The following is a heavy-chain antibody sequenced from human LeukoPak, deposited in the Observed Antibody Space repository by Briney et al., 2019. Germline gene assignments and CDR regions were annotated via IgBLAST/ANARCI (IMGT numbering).Heavy chain of an antibody. CDR1: GGSISSSGYY. CDR2: MLYSGNT. CDR3: ARHEGDY. Sequence: PSETLSLTCTVSGGSISSSGYYWGWNRQPPGKGLEWIVSMLYSGNTYYNPSLKSRVTISVDTSKNQFSLRLSSVTAADTAVYYCARHEGDYWGQGTLVTVSS. J-gene: IGHJ4*02. V-gene: IGHV4-39*01.